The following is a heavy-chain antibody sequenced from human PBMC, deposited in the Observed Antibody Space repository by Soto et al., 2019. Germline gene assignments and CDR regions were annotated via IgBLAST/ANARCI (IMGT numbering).Heavy chain of an antibody. CDR1: GGSISSGGYY. V-gene: IGHV4-31*03. CDR3: AAGSPQLYYFDY. J-gene: IGHJ4*02. Sequence: QVQLQESGPGLVKPSQTLSLTCTVSGGSISSGGYYWSWIRQHPGKGLEWIGYIYYSGSTYYNPSLKRRVTISVDTSKNQFSLKLSSVTAADTAVYYCAAGSPQLYYFDYWGQGTLVTVSS. CDR2: IYYSGST. D-gene: IGHD6-13*01.